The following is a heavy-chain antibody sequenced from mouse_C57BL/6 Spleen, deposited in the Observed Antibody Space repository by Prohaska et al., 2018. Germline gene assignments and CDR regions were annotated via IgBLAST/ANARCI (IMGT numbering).Heavy chain of an antibody. D-gene: IGHD1-1*02. V-gene: IGHV11-2*01. J-gene: IGHJ1*03. CDR1: GFTFSGFW. Sequence: EVQLLETGGGLVQPGGSRGLSCEGSGFTFSGFWMSLVLQTPGKTLDWIGDINSDGSAINYAPSIKDRCTIFRDNDKSTLYLQMSNVRSEDTATYFCMRYGGNYWYFDVWGTGTTVTVSS. CDR3: MRYGGNYWYFDV. CDR2: INSDGSAI.